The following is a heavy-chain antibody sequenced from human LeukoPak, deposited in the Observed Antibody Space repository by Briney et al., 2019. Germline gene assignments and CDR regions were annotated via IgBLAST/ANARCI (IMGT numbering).Heavy chain of an antibody. CDR1: GYTFTGYY. V-gene: IGHV1-2*02. Sequence: VASVKVSCKASGYTFTGYYMHWVRQAPGQGLEWMGWINPNSGGTNYAQKFQGRVTMTRDTSISTAYMELSRLRSDDTAVYYCAREGIGGGLLKGYCSGGSCYGYWGQGTLVTVSS. CDR2: INPNSGGT. J-gene: IGHJ4*02. D-gene: IGHD2-15*01. CDR3: AREGIGGGLLKGYCSGGSCYGY.